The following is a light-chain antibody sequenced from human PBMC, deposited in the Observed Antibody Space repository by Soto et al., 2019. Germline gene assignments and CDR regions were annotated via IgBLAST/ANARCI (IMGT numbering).Light chain of an antibody. CDR3: QQRSNWPST. Sequence: EIVLTQSPATLSLSPGNRATLSCRASESVSRYLAWYQQKPGQAPRLLIYDASNRATGIPARFSGSGSGTDLTLTITSLEPEEFAVYYCQQRSNWPSTFGGGTKVEIK. CDR2: DAS. CDR1: ESVSRY. J-gene: IGKJ4*01. V-gene: IGKV3-11*01.